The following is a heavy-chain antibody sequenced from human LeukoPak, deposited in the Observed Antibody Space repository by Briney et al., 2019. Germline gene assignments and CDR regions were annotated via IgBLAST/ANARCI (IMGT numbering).Heavy chain of an antibody. D-gene: IGHD5-12*01. J-gene: IGHJ3*02. CDR1: GGSISSGGYS. CDR3: ARARGPWLRKGVAFDI. V-gene: IGHV4-30-2*01. Sequence: SQTLSLTCAVSGGSISSGGYSWSWIRQPPGKGLEWIGYIYHSGSTYYNPSLKSRVTISVDRSKNQFSLKLSSVTAADTAVYYCARARGPWLRKGVAFDIWGQGTMVTVSS. CDR2: IYHSGST.